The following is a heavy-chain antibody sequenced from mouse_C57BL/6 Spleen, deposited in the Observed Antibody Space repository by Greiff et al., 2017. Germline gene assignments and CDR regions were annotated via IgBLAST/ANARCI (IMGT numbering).Heavy chain of an antibody. J-gene: IGHJ2*01. CDR2: IDPSDSYT. V-gene: IGHV1-69*01. Sequence: QVQLQQPGAELVMPGASVKLSCKASGHTFTSYWMHWVKQRPGQGLEWIGEIDPSDSYTNYNQKFKGKSTLTVDKSSSTAYMQLSSLTSEDSAVYYCARWIYDGYPDYWGQGTTLTVSS. CDR1: GHTFTSYW. D-gene: IGHD2-3*01. CDR3: ARWIYDGYPDY.